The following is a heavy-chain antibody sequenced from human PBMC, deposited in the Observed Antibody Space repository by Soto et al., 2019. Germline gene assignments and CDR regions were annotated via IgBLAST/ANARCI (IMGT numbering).Heavy chain of an antibody. D-gene: IGHD3-3*02. CDR1: GDSVSNNSAA. Sequence: SQTLSLTCAISGDSVSNNSAAWNWIRQSASRGLEWLGRTYYRSKWFNNYALSVKGRITINPDTSKNQFSLQLNSVTPEDTAVYYCAREGRLAASIFHISFDPWGNGXLVT. J-gene: IGHJ5*02. V-gene: IGHV6-1*01. CDR3: AREGRLAASIFHISFDP. CDR2: TYYRSKWFN.